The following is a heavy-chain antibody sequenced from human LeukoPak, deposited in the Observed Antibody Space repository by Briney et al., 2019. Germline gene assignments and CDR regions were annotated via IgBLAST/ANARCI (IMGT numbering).Heavy chain of an antibody. Sequence: GSLRLSCVASGFTFSTYGMSWVRQAPGKGLEWIGEINHSGSTNYNPSLKSRVTISVDTSKNQFSLKLSSVTAADTAVYYCARGARGSIIVVVPAAMRFDPWGQGTLVTVSS. CDR1: GFTFSTYG. CDR3: ARGARGSIIVVVPAAMRFDP. D-gene: IGHD2-2*01. J-gene: IGHJ5*02. V-gene: IGHV4-34*01. CDR2: INHSGST.